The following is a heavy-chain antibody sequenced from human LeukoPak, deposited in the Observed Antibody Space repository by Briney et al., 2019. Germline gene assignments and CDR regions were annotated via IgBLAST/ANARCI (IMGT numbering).Heavy chain of an antibody. V-gene: IGHV4-4*07. CDR2: MYTSGST. J-gene: IGHJ3*02. CDR1: GGSISSYY. Sequence: SETLSLTCTVSGGSISSYYWSWIRQPAGKGLQWIGRMYTSGSTNYNPSLKSRVTMSVDTAKNHFSLNLSSVTAADTAVYYCARSDGYGLVGIWGQGTMVTVSS. D-gene: IGHD3-10*01. CDR3: ARSDGYGLVGI.